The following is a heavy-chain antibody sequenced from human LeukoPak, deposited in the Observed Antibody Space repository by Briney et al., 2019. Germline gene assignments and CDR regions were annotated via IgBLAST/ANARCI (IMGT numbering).Heavy chain of an antibody. Sequence: SETLSLTRTVSGGSISSGGYYWSWIRQHPGKGLEWVGYIYYSGSTYYNPSLKSRVTISVDTSKNQFSPKLSSVTAADTAVYYCARGGGSGSREFDYWGQGTLVTVSS. CDR3: ARGGGSGSREFDY. CDR1: GGSISSGGYY. D-gene: IGHD1-26*01. V-gene: IGHV4-31*03. J-gene: IGHJ4*02. CDR2: IYYSGST.